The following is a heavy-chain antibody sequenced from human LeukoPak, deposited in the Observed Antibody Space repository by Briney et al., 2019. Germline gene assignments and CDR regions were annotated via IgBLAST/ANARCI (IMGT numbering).Heavy chain of an antibody. CDR1: GFTFSRYS. CDR2: ISSGSTTI. Sequence: GGSLRLSCAGSGFTFSRYSINWVRQAPGKGLEWVSYISSGSTTIYYADSVQGRFTISRDNAKNSLYLQISSLRAEGTAVYYCARDRGSFYFDVWGQGTVVTVSS. CDR3: ARDRGSFYFDV. V-gene: IGHV3-48*01. J-gene: IGHJ3*01. D-gene: IGHD3-16*02.